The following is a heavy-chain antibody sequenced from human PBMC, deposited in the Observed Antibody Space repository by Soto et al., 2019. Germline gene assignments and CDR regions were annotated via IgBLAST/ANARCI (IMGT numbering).Heavy chain of an antibody. D-gene: IGHD3-10*01. CDR1: GYTFTSYA. V-gene: IGHV1-3*01. Sequence: QVQLVQSGAEVKKPGASVKVSCKASGYTFTSYAMHWVRQAPGQRLEWMGWVNAGNGNTKYSQKFQGRVTMTRYTSASTAYMELSSLRSEDTAVYYCARGYGSGTDYWGQGTLVTVSS. J-gene: IGHJ4*02. CDR3: ARGYGSGTDY. CDR2: VNAGNGNT.